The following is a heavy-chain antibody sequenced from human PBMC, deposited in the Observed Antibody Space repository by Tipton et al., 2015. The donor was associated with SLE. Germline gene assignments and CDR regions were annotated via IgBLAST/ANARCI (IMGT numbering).Heavy chain of an antibody. CDR3: ARVMAVTTSYYFDY. J-gene: IGHJ4*02. V-gene: IGHV4-34*01. Sequence: TLSLTCAVYGGSFSGYYWSWIRQPPGKGLEWIGEITHSGSTNYSPSLKSRVTISVDTSKNQFSLKLSSVTAADTAVYYCARVMAVTTSYYFDYWGQGTLVTVSS. CDR1: GGSFSGYY. D-gene: IGHD4-11*01. CDR2: ITHSGST.